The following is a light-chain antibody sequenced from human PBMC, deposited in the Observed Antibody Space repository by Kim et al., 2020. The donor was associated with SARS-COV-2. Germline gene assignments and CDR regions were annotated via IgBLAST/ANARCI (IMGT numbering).Light chain of an antibody. J-gene: IGLJ2*01. CDR2: YDS. Sequence: SYELTQPPSVSVAPGKTARITCGGNNIGSKSVHWYQQKPGQAPVLVIYYDSDRPSGIPERFSGSNSGNTATLTISRVEARDEADYYCQVWDSSSDHPVFGGGTQRTVL. CDR3: QVWDSSSDHPV. V-gene: IGLV3-21*04. CDR1: NIGSKS.